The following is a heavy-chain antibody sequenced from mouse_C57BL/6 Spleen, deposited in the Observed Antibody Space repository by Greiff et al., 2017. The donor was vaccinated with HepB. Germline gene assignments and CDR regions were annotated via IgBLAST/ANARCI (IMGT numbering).Heavy chain of an antibody. V-gene: IGHV1-54*01. CDR3: ARGYYD. CDR1: GYAFTNYL. J-gene: IGHJ3*01. CDR2: INPGSGGT. Sequence: QVQLQQSGAELVRPGTSVKVSCKASGYAFTNYLIEWVKQRPGQGLEWIGLINPGSGGTNYNEKFKGKATLTADKSSSTAYMQLSSLTSEDSAVYFCARGYYDWGQGTLVTVSA. D-gene: IGHD1-1*02.